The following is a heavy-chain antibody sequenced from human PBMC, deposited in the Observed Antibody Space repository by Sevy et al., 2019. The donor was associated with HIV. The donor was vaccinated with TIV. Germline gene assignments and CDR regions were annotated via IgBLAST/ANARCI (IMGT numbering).Heavy chain of an antibody. CDR1: GFDFFNAW. J-gene: IGHJ4*02. Sequence: GGSLRLSCAASGFDFFNAWMTWVRQAPGKGLEWVGHIKSKTDGETTDYAVPVKGRFTISRDDSADTVHLHMDRLTVEDTALYYCATDLSSRVDWGQGTLVTVSS. CDR3: ATDLSSRVD. D-gene: IGHD2-15*01. CDR2: IKSKTDGETT. V-gene: IGHV3-15*01.